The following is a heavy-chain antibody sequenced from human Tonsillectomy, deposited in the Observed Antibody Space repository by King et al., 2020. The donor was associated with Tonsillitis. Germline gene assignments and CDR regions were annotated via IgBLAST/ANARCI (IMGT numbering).Heavy chain of an antibody. CDR1: GFTFISYA. D-gene: IGHD2-2*01. V-gene: IGHV3-23*04. J-gene: IGHJ4*02. Sequence: VQLVESGGGLVQPGGSLRLSCAASGFTFISYAISWFRQSPGKGLEWVSAISGGGGSTDYADSVKGRCTISREHSKNTRYLQMSLLRVYDTAIYYCARSYCRGTSCYSPFDYWGQGTLVTVSS. CDR2: ISGGGGST. CDR3: ARSYCRGTSCYSPFDY.